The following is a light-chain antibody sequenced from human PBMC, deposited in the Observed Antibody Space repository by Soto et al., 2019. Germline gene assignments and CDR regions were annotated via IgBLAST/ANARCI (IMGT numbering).Light chain of an antibody. CDR1: SSDVGGYNY. CDR2: DVT. J-gene: IGLJ2*01. Sequence: QSVLTQPRSVSGSPGQSVTISCTGTSSDVGGYNYVSWYQHHPGKAPKLMIYDVTKRPSGVPGRFSASKSANTASLTISGLQADDEADYYCCSYAGTSTPVVFGGGTKVTVL. V-gene: IGLV2-11*01. CDR3: CSYAGTSTPVV.